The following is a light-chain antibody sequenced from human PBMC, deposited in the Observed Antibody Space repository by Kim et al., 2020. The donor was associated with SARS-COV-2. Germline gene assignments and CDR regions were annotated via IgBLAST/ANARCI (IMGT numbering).Light chain of an antibody. Sequence: VALGHTVRITCQGDSLRSYYATWYQQKPGQAPILVIYGKNNRPSGIPDRFSGSSSGNTASLTITGTQAGDEADYYCNSRDSNDNVVFGGGTKVTVL. V-gene: IGLV3-19*01. CDR3: NSRDSNDNVV. J-gene: IGLJ2*01. CDR1: SLRSYY. CDR2: GKN.